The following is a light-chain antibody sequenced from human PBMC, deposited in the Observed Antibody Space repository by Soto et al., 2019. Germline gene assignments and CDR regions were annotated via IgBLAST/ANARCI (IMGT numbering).Light chain of an antibody. Sequence: SQLTQSPSFLSASGGDRVTITCRACQDITNYLAWYLQKPGKAPKLLIYGASTLPSGVPSRFSGSGSGTEFTLTVSSLQPEDFATYYCQQLNAYPHSFGGGTKVEIK. CDR3: QQLNAYPHS. CDR2: GAS. CDR1: QDITNY. J-gene: IGKJ4*01. V-gene: IGKV1-9*01.